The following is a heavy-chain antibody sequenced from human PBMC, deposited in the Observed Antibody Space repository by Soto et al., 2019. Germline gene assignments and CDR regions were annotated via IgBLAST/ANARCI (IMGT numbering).Heavy chain of an antibody. CDR2: MRRLSDRL. V-gene: IGHV3-21*06. D-gene: IGHD3-10*01. CDR1: AFNFNPYT. Sequence: KTGGSLRLLSAGSAFNFNPYTMNSVRQTAREGMEWVSSMRRLSDRLSYGDSVVGGFSAARSNAANSVYLQMDSLRAEDTAIYYCARVGAYFGEFDYFDYWGQGTPVTVSS. J-gene: IGHJ4*02. CDR3: ARVGAYFGEFDYFDY.